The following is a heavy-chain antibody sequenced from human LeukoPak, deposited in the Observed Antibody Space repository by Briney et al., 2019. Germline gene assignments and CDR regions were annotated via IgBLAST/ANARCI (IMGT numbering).Heavy chain of an antibody. CDR3: ARAPSEIGGYYPEYFRH. D-gene: IGHD3-22*01. CDR1: GFTFSSYW. J-gene: IGHJ1*01. Sequence: GSLRLSCAASGFTFSSYWMHWVRQAPGKGLVWVSRIKSDGSTRYADSVKGRFTISRDNAKNTVSLQMTSLRAEDTGVYYCARAPSEIGGYYPEYFRHWGQGTLVIVSS. CDR2: IKSDGST. V-gene: IGHV3-74*01.